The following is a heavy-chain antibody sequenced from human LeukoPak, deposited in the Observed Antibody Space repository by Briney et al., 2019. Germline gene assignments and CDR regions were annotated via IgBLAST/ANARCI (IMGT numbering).Heavy chain of an antibody. CDR3: AKELLVVVPAATPPGWFDP. Sequence: GGSLRLSCAASGFTFSSYAMSWVRQAPGKGLDWVSHISAGGGTTYYADSVQGRFTISRDNSKNTLYLQMNSLRAEDTAVYYCAKELLVVVPAATPPGWFDPWGQGTLVTVSS. CDR1: GFTFSSYA. V-gene: IGHV3-23*01. CDR2: ISAGGGTT. D-gene: IGHD2-2*01. J-gene: IGHJ5*02.